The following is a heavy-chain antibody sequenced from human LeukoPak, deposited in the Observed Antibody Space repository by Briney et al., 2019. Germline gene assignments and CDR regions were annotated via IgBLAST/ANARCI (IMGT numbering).Heavy chain of an antibody. Sequence: GGSLRLSCAASGFTFSSYSMNWVRQAPGKGLEWVSSISSSSSYIYYADSVKGRFTISRDNAKNSLYLQMNSLRAEDTAVYYCARRRAEDPTLMDVWGKGTTVTVSS. V-gene: IGHV3-21*01. J-gene: IGHJ6*04. CDR3: ARRRAEDPTLMDV. CDR1: GFTFSSYS. CDR2: ISSSSSYI.